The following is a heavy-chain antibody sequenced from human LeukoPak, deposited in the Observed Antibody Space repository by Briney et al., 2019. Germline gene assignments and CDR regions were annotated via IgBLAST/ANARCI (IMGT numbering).Heavy chain of an antibody. J-gene: IGHJ4*02. CDR2: ISFDGIHK. CDR3: ARARGNNYGFFDY. D-gene: IGHD3/OR15-3a*01. CDR1: EFTFSNYA. V-gene: IGHV3-30*04. Sequence: GGSLRLSCAASEFTFSNYAMHWVRQAPGKGLEWVGLISFDGIHKYYAESVKGRVTISRDNSKNTLYLQMNSLRAEDTAVYYCARARGNNYGFFDYWGQGILVTVSS.